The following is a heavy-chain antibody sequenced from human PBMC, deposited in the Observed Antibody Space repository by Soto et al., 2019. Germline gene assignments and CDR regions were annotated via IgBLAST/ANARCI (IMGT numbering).Heavy chain of an antibody. D-gene: IGHD6-19*01. CDR1: GGTFSSYA. CDR2: IIPIFGTA. V-gene: IGHV1-69*01. J-gene: IGHJ4*02. CDR3: ARDYSSGWPPGY. Sequence: QVQLVQSGAEVKKPGSSVKVSCKASGGTFSSYAVSWVRQAPGQGLEWMGGIIPIFGTANYAQKSQGRVTITADESTSTAYMELSSLRSEDTAVYYCARDYSSGWPPGYWGQGTLVTVSS.